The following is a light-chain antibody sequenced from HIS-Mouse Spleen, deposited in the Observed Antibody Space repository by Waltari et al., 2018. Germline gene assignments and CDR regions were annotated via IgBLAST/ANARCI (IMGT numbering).Light chain of an antibody. CDR2: EDS. CDR1: ALPKKY. CDR3: YSTDSSGNHRV. Sequence: SYELTQPPSVSVSPGHTARITCSGDALPKKYAYWYQQKSGQAPVLVIYEDSKRPSGIPERFSGSRSGTMATLTISGAQVEDEADYYCYSTDSSGNHRVFGGGTKLTVL. J-gene: IGLJ2*01. V-gene: IGLV3-10*01.